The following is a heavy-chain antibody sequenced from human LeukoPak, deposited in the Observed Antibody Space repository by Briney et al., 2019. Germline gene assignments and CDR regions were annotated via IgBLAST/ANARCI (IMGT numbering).Heavy chain of an antibody. CDR2: INSDGSSS. CDR1: GFTISSYV. CDR3: VRGYTIGPGGY. D-gene: IGHD3-16*02. Sequence: GGSLRLSCAASGFTISSYVMYWVRQAPGKGLVWVSRINSDGSSSTYADSVKGRFTISRDNAKNTLHLQMNSLRVEDTAVYYCVRGYTIGPGGYWGQGTLVTVSS. V-gene: IGHV3-74*03. J-gene: IGHJ4*02.